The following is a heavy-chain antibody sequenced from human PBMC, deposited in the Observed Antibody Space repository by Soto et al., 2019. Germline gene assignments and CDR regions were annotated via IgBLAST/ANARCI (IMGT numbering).Heavy chain of an antibody. CDR2: INTDGSST. CDR3: ARRGSGVTRGLHY. V-gene: IGHV3-74*01. J-gene: IGHJ4*02. Sequence: EVQLVESGGGLVQPGGSLRLSCAASGFTFSSYWMHWVRQAPGKGLVWISRINTDGSSTSYVDSVQGRFTISRDNGKNTLFQQMNSLRGEDTAVYYCARRGSGVTRGLHYWGQGTLVTVSS. CDR1: GFTFSSYW. D-gene: IGHD2-15*01.